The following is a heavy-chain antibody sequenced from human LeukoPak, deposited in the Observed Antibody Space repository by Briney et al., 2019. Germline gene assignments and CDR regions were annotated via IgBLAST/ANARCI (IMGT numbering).Heavy chain of an antibody. CDR1: GGSFSGYY. CDR2: INHSGST. J-gene: IGHJ4*02. V-gene: IGHV4-34*01. CDR3: ATRQGYSSSWYYFDY. Sequence: SETLSLTCAVYGGSFSGYYWSWIRQPPGKGLEWIGEINHSGSTNYNPSLKSRVTISVDTSKNQFSLKLSSVTAADTAVYYCATRQGYSSSWYYFDYWGQGTLVTVSS. D-gene: IGHD6-13*01.